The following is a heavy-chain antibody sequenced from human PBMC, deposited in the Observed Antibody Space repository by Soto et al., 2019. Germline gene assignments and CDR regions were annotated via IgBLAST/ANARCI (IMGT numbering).Heavy chain of an antibody. D-gene: IGHD5-18*01. CDR2: MNPNSGNT. V-gene: IGHV1-8*01. Sequence: ASVKVSCKASGYTFTSYDINWVRQATGQGLEWMGWMNPNSGNTGYAQKFQGRVTMTRNTSISTAYMELSSLRSEDTAVYYCARVWIQLWLLESLDAFDIWGQGTMVTVSS. CDR3: ARVWIQLWLLESLDAFDI. J-gene: IGHJ3*02. CDR1: GYTFTSYD.